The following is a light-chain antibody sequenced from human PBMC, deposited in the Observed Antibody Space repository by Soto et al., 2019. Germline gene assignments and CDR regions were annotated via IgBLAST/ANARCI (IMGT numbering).Light chain of an antibody. CDR2: GAT. Sequence: DIVMTQSPATLSVSPGERATLPCRASQSVDISLAWYQQKPGQDPRLLIYGATTRATGTPVRFSGSGSGTEFTLTIRSLQSEDFAVYYCQQYHKWPPYTFGQGTKLEIK. CDR3: QQYHKWPPYT. J-gene: IGKJ2*01. CDR1: QSVDIS. V-gene: IGKV3-15*01.